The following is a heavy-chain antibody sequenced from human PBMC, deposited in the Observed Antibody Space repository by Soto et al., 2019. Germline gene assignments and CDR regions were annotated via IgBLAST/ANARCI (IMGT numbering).Heavy chain of an antibody. Sequence: GGSLRLSCAASGFNFSSYGMHWVRQAPGKGLEWVAVISYDGSNKYYADSVKGRFTISRDNSKNTLYLQMNSLRAEDTAVYYCAKNRIGITEALVYWGQGTLVTVSS. J-gene: IGHJ4*02. V-gene: IGHV3-30*18. CDR2: ISYDGSNK. CDR3: AKNRIGITEALVY. D-gene: IGHD2-15*01. CDR1: GFNFSSYG.